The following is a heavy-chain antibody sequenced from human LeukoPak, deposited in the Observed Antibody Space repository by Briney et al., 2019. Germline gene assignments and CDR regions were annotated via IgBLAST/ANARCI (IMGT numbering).Heavy chain of an antibody. J-gene: IGHJ4*02. CDR3: WRAKPKNMVRGLIMRRESRYYFDY. Sequence: GGSLSLSCAASGVTVSSNYMSWVCHPQAEGLEWVSVIYSGGSTYYADSVKGRFTFSRANSNTTMYMYMNSMSSEDTAGEYYWRAKPKNMVRGLIMRRESRYYFDYWGQGTLVTVSS. CDR1: GVTVSSNY. CDR2: IYSGGST. D-gene: IGHD3-10*01. V-gene: IGHV3-53*01.